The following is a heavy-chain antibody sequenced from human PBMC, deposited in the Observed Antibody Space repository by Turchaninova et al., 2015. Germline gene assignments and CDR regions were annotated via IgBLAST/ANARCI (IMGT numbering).Heavy chain of an antibody. J-gene: IGHJ4*02. Sequence: QVQLVESGGAVVQPGRSLRLSCAASGFTFSSHAMHWVRQAPGKGLEWVAIISYDGSNKYYSDSVKGRFTLPRYNSKHTLYLQMNSLRAEDTAVYYCARADGSGSYWGYWGQGTLVTVSS. CDR3: ARADGSGSYWGY. CDR1: GFTFSSHA. V-gene: IGHV3-30*01. D-gene: IGHD3-10*01. CDR2: ISYDGSNK.